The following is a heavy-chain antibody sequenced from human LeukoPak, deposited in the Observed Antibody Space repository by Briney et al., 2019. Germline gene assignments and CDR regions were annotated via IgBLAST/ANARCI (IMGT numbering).Heavy chain of an antibody. CDR1: GFTFSSYS. Sequence: GGSLRLSCAASGFTFSSYSMNWVRQAPGKGLEWASSISSSSSYIYYADSVKGRFTISRDNAKNSLYLQMNSLRAEDTAVYYCARDGYDILTGYPYYGMDVWGQGTTVTVSS. J-gene: IGHJ6*02. CDR3: ARDGYDILTGYPYYGMDV. V-gene: IGHV3-21*01. D-gene: IGHD3-9*01. CDR2: ISSSSSYI.